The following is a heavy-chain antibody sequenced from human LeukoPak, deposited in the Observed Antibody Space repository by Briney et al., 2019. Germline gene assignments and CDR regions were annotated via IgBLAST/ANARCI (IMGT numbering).Heavy chain of an antibody. D-gene: IGHD1-7*01. CDR2: IYPGDSDT. CDR3: ARRRYNWNLNAFDI. Sequence: GASLQISCKGSGCSFTSYWIGWVRQLPGKGLEWMGIIYPGDSDTSYSPSFQGQVTISADKSISTAYLQWSSLKASDTAMYYCARRRYNWNLNAFDIWGQGTMVTVSS. J-gene: IGHJ3*02. V-gene: IGHV5-51*01. CDR1: GCSFTSYW.